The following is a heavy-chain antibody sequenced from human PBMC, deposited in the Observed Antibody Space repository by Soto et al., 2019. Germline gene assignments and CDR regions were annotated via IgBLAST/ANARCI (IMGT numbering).Heavy chain of an antibody. CDR2: IYSGGST. Sequence: GGSLRLSCAASGFTVSSNYMSWVRQAPWKGLEWVSVIYSGGSTYYADSVKGRFTISRDNSKNTLYLQMNSLRAEDTAVYYCARGGYCISTSCLGFDPWGQGTLVTVSS. J-gene: IGHJ5*02. CDR1: GFTVSSNY. D-gene: IGHD2-2*01. CDR3: ARGGYCISTSCLGFDP. V-gene: IGHV3-53*01.